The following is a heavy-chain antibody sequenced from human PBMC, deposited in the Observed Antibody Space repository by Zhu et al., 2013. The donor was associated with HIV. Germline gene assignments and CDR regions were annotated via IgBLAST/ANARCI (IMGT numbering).Heavy chain of an antibody. CDR2: INPNSGGT. CDR1: GYTFTAYS. V-gene: IGHV1-2*02. D-gene: IGHD3-22*01. CDR3: ARADRVXIDY. Sequence: QVLLVQSGAEVKKPGASVKVSCKASGYTFTAYSLFWVRQAPGQGLEWMGSINPNSGGTKYAQKFQGRVTMTRDTSVRTAYMELSRLKSDDTAVYYCARADRVXIDYWGQGTLVTVSS. J-gene: IGHJ4*02.